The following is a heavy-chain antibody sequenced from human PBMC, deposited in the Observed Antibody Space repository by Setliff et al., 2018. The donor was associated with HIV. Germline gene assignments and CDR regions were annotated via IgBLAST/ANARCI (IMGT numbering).Heavy chain of an antibody. CDR3: AREIPYSYGGRGHPL. J-gene: IGHJ4*02. CDR2: IFASGMT. D-gene: IGHD3-22*01. V-gene: IGHV4-4*09. CDR1: GGSISSYC. Sequence: SETLSLTCTVSGGSISSYCWNWIRQPPGKGLEWIGYIFASGMTNYNPSLQSRVTISLDTSKNQFSLTVSSVTAADTAVYYCAREIPYSYGGRGHPLWGQGTLVTVSS.